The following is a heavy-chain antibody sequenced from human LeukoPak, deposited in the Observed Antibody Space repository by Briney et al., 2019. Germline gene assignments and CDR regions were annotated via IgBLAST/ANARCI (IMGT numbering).Heavy chain of an antibody. D-gene: IGHD3-10*01. J-gene: IGHJ4*02. V-gene: IGHV3-74*01. CDR1: GFTASSHW. Sequence: GGSLILSCAASGFTASSHWMHWVRQAPGKGLVWVSRINPDGSSTYYADSVRGRSTISRDNAKNALYLQMNSLTAEDTAVYYCARAISGHYGMFDYWGQGTLVTVSS. CDR2: INPDGSST. CDR3: ARAISGHYGMFDY.